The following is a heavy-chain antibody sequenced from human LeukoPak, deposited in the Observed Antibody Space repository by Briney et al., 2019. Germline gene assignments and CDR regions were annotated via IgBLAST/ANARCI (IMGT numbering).Heavy chain of an antibody. J-gene: IGHJ4*02. V-gene: IGHV3-11*01. CDR3: AKRGVVIRVVLVGFHKEAYFDS. D-gene: IGHD3-10*01. CDR1: GFTFSDYY. CDR2: ITSRGSTT. Sequence: GGSLRLSCAASGFTFSDYYMSWIRQAPGKELEWLSYITSRGSTTYYADSVVGRFTISRDNAKNSLYLQMNSLRAEDTAVYFCAKRGVVIRVVLVGFHKEAYFDSWGQGALVTVSS.